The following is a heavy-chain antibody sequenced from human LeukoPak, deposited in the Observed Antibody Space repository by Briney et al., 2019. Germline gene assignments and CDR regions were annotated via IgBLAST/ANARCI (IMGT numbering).Heavy chain of an antibody. CDR2: IYYSGST. D-gene: IGHD3-10*01. V-gene: IGHV4-30-4*08. CDR1: GGSISSGDYY. CDR3: ARANYYGSGSYYSAFYMDV. Sequence: SETLSLTCTVSGGSISSGDYYWSWIRQPLGKGLEWIGYIYYSGSTYYNPSLKSRVTISVDTSKNQFSLKLSSVTAADTAVYYCARANYYGSGSYYSAFYMDVWGKGTTVTVSS. J-gene: IGHJ6*03.